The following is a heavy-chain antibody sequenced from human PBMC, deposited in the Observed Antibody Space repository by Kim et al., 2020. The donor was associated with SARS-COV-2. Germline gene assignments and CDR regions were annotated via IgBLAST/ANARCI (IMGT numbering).Heavy chain of an antibody. CDR3: AGGRVKYGY. J-gene: IGHJ4*02. Sequence: GSTNYNPSLKSRVTISVDTSKNQFSLKLTSVTAADTAVYYCAGGRVKYGYWGQGTLVTVSS. D-gene: IGHD2-2*01. CDR2: GST. V-gene: IGHV4-34*01.